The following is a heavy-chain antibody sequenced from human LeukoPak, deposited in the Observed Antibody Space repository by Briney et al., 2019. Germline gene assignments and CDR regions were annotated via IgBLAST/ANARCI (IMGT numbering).Heavy chain of an antibody. D-gene: IGHD4-23*01. J-gene: IGHJ4*02. CDR3: ARDKYGGNSGSFDY. V-gene: IGHV3-66*01. CDR1: EFSVGSNY. CDR2: IYSGGST. Sequence: GGSLRLSCAASEFSVGSNYMTWVRQAPGKGLEWVSLIYSGGSTYYADSVKGRFTISRDNSKNTLYLQMNSLRAEDTAVYYCARDKYGGNSGSFDYWGQGTLVTVSS.